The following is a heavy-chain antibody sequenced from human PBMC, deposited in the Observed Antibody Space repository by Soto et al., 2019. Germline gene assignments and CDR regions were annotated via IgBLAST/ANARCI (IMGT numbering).Heavy chain of an antibody. D-gene: IGHD2-15*01. J-gene: IGHJ4*02. Sequence: QVQLVQSGAEVKKPGSSVKVSCKASGGTFSSYAISWVRQAPGQGLEWMGGIIPIFGTANYAQKFQGRVTITADQYTITAXMELSSLRSEDTAVYYCARRGAICSGGSCTGYFDYWGQGTLVTVSS. V-gene: IGHV1-69*12. CDR2: IIPIFGTA. CDR3: ARRGAICSGGSCTGYFDY. CDR1: GGTFSSYA.